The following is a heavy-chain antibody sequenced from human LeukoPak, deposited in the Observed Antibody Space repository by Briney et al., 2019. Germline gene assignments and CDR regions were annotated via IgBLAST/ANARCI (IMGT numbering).Heavy chain of an antibody. CDR2: ISGSGGTT. J-gene: IGHJ4*02. V-gene: IGHV3-23*01. CDR1: GFIFSRYG. CDR3: ARGPSGYHNT. Sequence: HPGGSLRLSCEASGFIFSRYGMTWVRQAPGKGLEWVSAISGSGGTTYYADSVKGRFTISRDNSKNTLYLQMNSLRAEDTAVYYCARGPSGYHNTGGQGTLVTVSS. D-gene: IGHD5-12*01.